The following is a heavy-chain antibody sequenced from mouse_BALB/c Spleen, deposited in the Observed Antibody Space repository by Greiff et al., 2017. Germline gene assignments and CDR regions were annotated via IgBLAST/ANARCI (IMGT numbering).Heavy chain of an antibody. CDR3: ARDLLRLRAWFAY. J-gene: IGHJ3*01. Sequence: EVQVVESGGGLVKPGGSLKLSCAASGFTFSSYAMSWVRQSPEKRLAWVAEISSGGSYTYYPDTVTGRFTISRDNAKNTLYLEMSSLRSEDTAMYYCARDLLRLRAWFAYWGQGTLVTVSA. V-gene: IGHV5-9-4*01. D-gene: IGHD1-2*01. CDR2: ISSGGSYT. CDR1: GFTFSSYA.